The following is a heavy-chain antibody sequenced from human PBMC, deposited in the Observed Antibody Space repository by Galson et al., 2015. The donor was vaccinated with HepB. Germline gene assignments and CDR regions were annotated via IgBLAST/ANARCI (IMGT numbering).Heavy chain of an antibody. CDR2: ISYDGSNK. Sequence: SLRLSCAASGFTFSSYAMHWVRQAPGKGLEWVAVISYDGSNKYYADSVKGRFTISRDNSKNTLYLQMNSLRAEDTAVYYCATQQYNWNDGPPGYWGQGTLVTVSS. CDR1: GFTFSSYA. V-gene: IGHV3-30*04. CDR3: ATQQYNWNDGPPGY. D-gene: IGHD1-1*01. J-gene: IGHJ4*02.